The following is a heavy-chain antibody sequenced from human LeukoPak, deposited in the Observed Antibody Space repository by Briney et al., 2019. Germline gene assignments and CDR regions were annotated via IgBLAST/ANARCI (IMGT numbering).Heavy chain of an antibody. D-gene: IGHD5-24*01. CDR1: GFTFSSYA. CDR2: ISYDGSNK. J-gene: IGHJ4*02. CDR3: ARDIRRDGYLDY. Sequence: GGSLRLSCAASGFTFSSYAMHWVRQAPGKGLEWVAVISYDGSNKYYADSVKGRFTISRDNSKNTLYLQMNSLRAEDTAVYYCARDIRRDGYLDYWGQGTLVTVSS. V-gene: IGHV3-30*04.